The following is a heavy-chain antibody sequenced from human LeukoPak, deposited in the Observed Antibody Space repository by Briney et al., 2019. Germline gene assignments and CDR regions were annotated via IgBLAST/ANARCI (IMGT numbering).Heavy chain of an antibody. J-gene: IGHJ4*02. CDR1: GYTFTVYY. D-gene: IGHD6-19*01. Sequence: ASVKVSCKASGYTFTVYYMHWVRQAPGQGLEWMGWINPNSGGTNYAQNFQGRVTMTRDTSISTAYMELSSLRSDDTALYYCATVYSSGWYWNYWGQGTLVTVSS. V-gene: IGHV1-2*02. CDR3: ATVYSSGWYWNY. CDR2: INPNSGGT.